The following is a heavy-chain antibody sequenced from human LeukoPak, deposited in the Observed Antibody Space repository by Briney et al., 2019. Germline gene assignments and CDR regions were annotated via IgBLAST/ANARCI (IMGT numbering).Heavy chain of an antibody. J-gene: IGHJ3*02. CDR1: GYTFTSYY. CDR3: ARDLTWVVVAATILPDGIHNGTGDGFDI. CDR2: INPSGGST. Sequence: ASVKVSCKASGYTFTSYYMHWVRQAPGQGLEWMGIINPSGGSTSYSQKFQGRVTMTRDMSTSTVYMELSSMRSEDTAVYYCARDLTWVVVAATILPDGIHNGTGDGFDIWGQGTMVTVSS. D-gene: IGHD2-15*01. V-gene: IGHV1-46*01.